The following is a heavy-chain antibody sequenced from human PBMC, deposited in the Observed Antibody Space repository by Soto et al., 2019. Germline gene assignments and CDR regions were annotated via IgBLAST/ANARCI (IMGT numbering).Heavy chain of an antibody. J-gene: IGHJ4*02. D-gene: IGHD6-19*01. CDR3: ARGGLLPDY. V-gene: IGHV4-30-2*01. Sequence: QLQLQESGSGLVKPSQTLSLTCAVSGGSTSSGGYSWSWLRQPPGKGLEWIGYISHSGSTYYNPSLKIRVPISVDTSKNQFSLRLSSVTAADTAVYYCARGGLLPDYWGQGTLVTVSS. CDR1: GGSTSSGGYS. CDR2: ISHSGST.